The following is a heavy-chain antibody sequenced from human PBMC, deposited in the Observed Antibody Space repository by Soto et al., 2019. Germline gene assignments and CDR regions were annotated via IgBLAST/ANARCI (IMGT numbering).Heavy chain of an antibody. V-gene: IGHV1-69*01. J-gene: IGHJ6*02. CDR2: IIPIFGTA. D-gene: IGHD2-2*02. CDR1: GGTFSSYA. CDR3: ARDIVVVPAAIDGYYYYGMDV. Sequence: QVQLVQSGAEVKKPGSSVKVSCTASGGTFSSYAISWVRQAPGQGLEWMGGIIPIFGTANYAQKFQDRFTITTDESTSTAYMELSSLRSEDTAVYYCARDIVVVPAAIDGYYYYGMDVWGQGTTVTVS.